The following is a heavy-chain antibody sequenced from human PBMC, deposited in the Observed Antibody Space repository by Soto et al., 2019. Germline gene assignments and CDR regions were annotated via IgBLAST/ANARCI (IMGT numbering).Heavy chain of an antibody. D-gene: IGHD5-18*01. CDR2: FYPEDGET. CDR1: GYTLTDLS. CDR3: ATAGPPAPIQLWLSGDGVPLYYFDY. Sequence: ASVTFSFTVSGYTLTDLSMHWVRQAPGKGLEWMGGFYPEDGETIYAQKFQGRVTMTEDTSTDTAYMELSSLRSEDTAVYYCATAGPPAPIQLWLSGDGVPLYYFDYWGQGTLVTVSS. V-gene: IGHV1-24*01. J-gene: IGHJ4*02.